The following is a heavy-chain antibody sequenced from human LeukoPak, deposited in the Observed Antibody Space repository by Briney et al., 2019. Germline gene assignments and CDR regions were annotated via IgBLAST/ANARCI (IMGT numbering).Heavy chain of an antibody. J-gene: IGHJ4*02. V-gene: IGHV4-59*11. Sequence: SETLSLTCTVSTGSISSQYWSWIRQPPGKGLEWVGYIYSSGITKYNPSLKSRVTISVDTSKKQFSLRLTSVTAADTAVYYCARGFFGILDYWGQGTVVTVSS. CDR3: ARGFFGILDY. D-gene: IGHD1-14*01. CDR2: IYSSGIT. CDR1: TGSISSQY.